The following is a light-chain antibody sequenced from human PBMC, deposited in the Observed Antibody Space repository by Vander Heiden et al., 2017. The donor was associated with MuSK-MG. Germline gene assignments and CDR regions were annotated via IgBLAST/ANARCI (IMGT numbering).Light chain of an antibody. CDR1: QSISSY. Sequence: DIQMTQSPSSLSASVGDRVTITCRASQSISSYLNWYQQKPVKAPKLLIYAASSLQSGVPSRFSASASGTDFTLSMSSLQPEDIATYYCLLSYTTGSTFGQGTRVEMK. V-gene: IGKV1-39*01. CDR3: LLSYTTGST. CDR2: AAS. J-gene: IGKJ1*01.